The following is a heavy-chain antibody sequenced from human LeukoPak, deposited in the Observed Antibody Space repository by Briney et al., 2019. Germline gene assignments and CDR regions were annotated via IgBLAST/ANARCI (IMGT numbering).Heavy chain of an antibody. CDR2: IKQDGSEK. Sequence: AGGSLRLSCAASGFTFSSYWMSWVRQAPGKGLEWVANIKQDGSEKYYVDSVKGRFTISRDNAKNTLYLQMNSLRAEDTAVYYCAFDRTSQLLPYYWGQGTLVTVSS. V-gene: IGHV3-7*01. CDR3: AFDRTSQLLPYY. J-gene: IGHJ4*02. D-gene: IGHD2-2*01. CDR1: GFTFSSYW.